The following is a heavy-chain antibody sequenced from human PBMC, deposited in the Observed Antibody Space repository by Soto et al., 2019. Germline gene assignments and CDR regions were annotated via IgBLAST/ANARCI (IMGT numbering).Heavy chain of an antibody. V-gene: IGHV1-18*01. J-gene: IGHJ4*02. Sequence: ASVKVSCKASGYTLTSYGISWVRQAPGQRLEWIGWIGVDSGNTNYAQKLQDRVTITTDMSTSTAYMELSSLRSEDTAVYYCAAEYYYDSSGYSLWGQGTLVTVSS. CDR2: IGVDSGNT. CDR3: AAEYYYDSSGYSL. D-gene: IGHD3-22*01. CDR1: GYTLTSYG.